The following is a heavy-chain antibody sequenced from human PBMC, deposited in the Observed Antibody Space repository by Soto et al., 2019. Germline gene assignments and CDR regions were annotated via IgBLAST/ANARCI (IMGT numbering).Heavy chain of an antibody. CDR2: IYHSGST. J-gene: IGHJ5*02. D-gene: IGHD3-10*01. CDR1: GGSISSGGYS. V-gene: IGHV4-30-2*01. CDR3: SRFGESSNWFDP. Sequence: KASETLSLTCAVSGGSISSGGYSCSWIRQPPGKGLEWIGYIYHSGSTYYNPSLKSRVTISVDRSKNQFSLKLSSVTAADTAVYYCSRFGESSNWFDPWGQGTLVTVSS.